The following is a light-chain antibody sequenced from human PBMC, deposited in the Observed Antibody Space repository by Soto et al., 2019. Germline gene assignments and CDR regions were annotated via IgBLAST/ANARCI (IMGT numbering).Light chain of an antibody. CDR2: DAS. J-gene: IGKJ5*01. V-gene: IGKV1-5*01. CDR3: QQLNSSPIT. CDR1: QSISTW. Sequence: DIQMTQSPSTLSASVGYSFTITCRASQSISTWLAWYQQKPGKAPKLLIYDASSLEGGVPSRFSGSGSGTDFTLTISSLQPEDCATYYCQQLNSSPITFGQGTRLEIK.